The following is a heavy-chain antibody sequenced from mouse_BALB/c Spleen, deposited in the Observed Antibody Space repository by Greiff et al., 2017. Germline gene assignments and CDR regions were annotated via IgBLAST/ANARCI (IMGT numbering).Heavy chain of an antibody. CDR3: ARGGMRPYFDY. CDR1: GFTFSDYY. Sequence: EVQGVESGGGLVKPGGSLKLSCAASGFTFSDYYMYWVRQTPEKRLEWVATISDGGSYTYYPDSVKGRFTISRDNAKNNLYLQMSSLKSEDTAMYYCARGGMRPYFDYWGQGTTLTVSS. V-gene: IGHV5-4*02. CDR2: ISDGGSYT. J-gene: IGHJ2*01.